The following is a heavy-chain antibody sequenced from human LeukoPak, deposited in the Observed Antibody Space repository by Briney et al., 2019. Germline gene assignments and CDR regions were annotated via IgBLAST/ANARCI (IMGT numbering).Heavy chain of an antibody. CDR3: ARDRVVATATSYFDY. CDR2: TYYRSKWYN. Sequence: SQTLSLTCAISGDSVSSNSAAWNRIRQSPSRGLEWLGRTYYRSKWYNDYAVSVKSRITINPDTSKNQFSLQLNSVTPEDTAMYYCARDRVVATATSYFDYWGQGTLVTVSS. CDR1: GDSVSSNSAA. V-gene: IGHV6-1*01. D-gene: IGHD2-15*01. J-gene: IGHJ4*02.